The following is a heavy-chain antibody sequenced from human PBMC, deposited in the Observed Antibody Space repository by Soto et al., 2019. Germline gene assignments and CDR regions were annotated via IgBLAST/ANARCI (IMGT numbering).Heavy chain of an antibody. Sequence: QVQLVQSGAEVKKPGSSVKVSCKASGGTFSSHAISWVRQAPGQGLEWMGGIIPIFGTVDYAQNFQGRVTITAEESTTTAYMELSSLRSEDTAVYYCVFYYDSSGYYDAFDIWGQGTMVTVSS. CDR2: IIPIFGTV. CDR1: GGTFSSHA. CDR3: VFYYDSSGYYDAFDI. V-gene: IGHV1-69*01. J-gene: IGHJ3*02. D-gene: IGHD3-22*01.